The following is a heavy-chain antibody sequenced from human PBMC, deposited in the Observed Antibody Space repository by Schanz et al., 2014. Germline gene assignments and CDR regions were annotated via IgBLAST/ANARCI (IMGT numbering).Heavy chain of an antibody. V-gene: IGHV3-48*01. CDR2: ITYNGGTI. CDR3: ARDRRNADLDY. D-gene: IGHD1-1*01. CDR1: GITFSSHS. J-gene: IGHJ4*02. Sequence: EVHLVESGGGLVQPGGSLRLSCAASGITFSSHSFNWVRQAPGKGLEWISYITYNGGTIYYADSVKGRFTISRDKAKNSLYLEINSLRAEDTALYYGARDRRNADLDYWGQGTLVTVSS.